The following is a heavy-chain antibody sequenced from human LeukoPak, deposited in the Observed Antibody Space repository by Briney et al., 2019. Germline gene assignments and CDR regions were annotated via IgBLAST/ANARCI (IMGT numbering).Heavy chain of an antibody. CDR1: GFTFDDYG. V-gene: IGHV3-20*01. Sequence: GGSLRLSCAASGFTFDDYGMSWVRQAPGKGLEWVSGINWNGGSTGYADSVKGRFTISRDNAKNSLYLQMNSLRAEDTALYHCARDRQAWQLESDAFDIWGQGTVVTVSS. D-gene: IGHD6-6*01. CDR3: ARDRQAWQLESDAFDI. CDR2: INWNGGST. J-gene: IGHJ3*02.